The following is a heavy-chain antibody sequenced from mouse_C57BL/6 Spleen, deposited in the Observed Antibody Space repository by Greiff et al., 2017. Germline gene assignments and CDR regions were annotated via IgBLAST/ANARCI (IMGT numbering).Heavy chain of an antibody. D-gene: IGHD1-1*01. CDR3: ARCDYGSSYGYFDV. J-gene: IGHJ1*03. CDR2: IHPNSGST. Sequence: QVQLQQPGAELVKPGASVKLSCKASGYTFTSYWMPWVKQRPGQGLEWIGMIHPNSGSTNYNEKFKSKATLTVDKSSSTAYMKLSSLTSEDSAVYYCARCDYGSSYGYFDVWGTGTTVTVSS. V-gene: IGHV1-64*01. CDR1: GYTFTSYW.